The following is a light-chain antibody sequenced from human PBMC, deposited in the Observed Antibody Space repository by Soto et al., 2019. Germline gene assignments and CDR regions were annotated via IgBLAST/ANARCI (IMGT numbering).Light chain of an antibody. CDR2: EVT. J-gene: IGLJ1*01. CDR3: CSYAGTNRL. Sequence: QSVLTQPPSASGSPGQSVTISCTGTSSDVGANTYVSWYQQHPGKAPKIVIYEVTKRPSGVPDRFSGSKSGNTASLTVSGLQAEDEADYYCCSYAGTNRLFGTGTQLTV. V-gene: IGLV2-8*01. CDR1: SSDVGANTY.